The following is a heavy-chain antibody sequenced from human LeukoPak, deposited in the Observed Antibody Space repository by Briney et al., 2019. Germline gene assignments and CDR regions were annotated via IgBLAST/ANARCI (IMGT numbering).Heavy chain of an antibody. J-gene: IGHJ6*02. CDR1: GYTFTSYD. CDR3: ARGVTVLRFLEWSPYGMDV. CDR2: MNPNSGNT. Sequence: GASVKVSCKASGYTFTSYDINWVRQATGQGLEWMGWMNPNSGNTGYAQKFQGRVTMTRNTSISTACMELSSLRSEDTAVYYCARGVTVLRFLEWSPYGMDVWGQGTTVTVSS. V-gene: IGHV1-8*01. D-gene: IGHD3-3*01.